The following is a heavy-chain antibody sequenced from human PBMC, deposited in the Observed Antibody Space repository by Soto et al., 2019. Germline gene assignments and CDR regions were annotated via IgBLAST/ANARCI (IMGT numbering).Heavy chain of an antibody. V-gene: IGHV1-69*12. CDR2: IIPIFGTA. J-gene: IGHJ6*02. CDR1: GGTFSSYA. CDR3: ARDQRDGYNTYYYYGMDV. Sequence: QVQLVQSGAEVKKPGSSVKVSCKASGGTFSSYAISWVRQAPGQGLEWMGGIIPIFGTANYAQKFQGRVTITADESTSTAYMELSSLRSEDTAVYYCARDQRDGYNTYYYYGMDVWGQGTTVTVSS. D-gene: IGHD5-12*01.